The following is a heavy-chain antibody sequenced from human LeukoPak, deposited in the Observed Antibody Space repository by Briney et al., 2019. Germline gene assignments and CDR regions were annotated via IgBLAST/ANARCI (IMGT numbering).Heavy chain of an antibody. Sequence: PSQTLSLTCAVSGGSISSGGYSWSWIRQPPGKGLEWIGYIYHSGSTNYNPSLKSRVTISVDKSKNQFSLKLSSVTAADTAVYYCAGASLGRAFDIWGQGTMVTVSS. D-gene: IGHD3-16*01. CDR1: GGSISSGGYS. CDR3: AGASLGRAFDI. J-gene: IGHJ3*02. V-gene: IGHV4-30-2*01. CDR2: IYHSGST.